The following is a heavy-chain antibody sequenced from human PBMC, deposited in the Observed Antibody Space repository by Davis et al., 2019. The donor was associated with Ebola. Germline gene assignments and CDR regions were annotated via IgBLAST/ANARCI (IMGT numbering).Heavy chain of an antibody. J-gene: IGHJ4*02. V-gene: IGHV4-34*01. CDR1: GGSFRGYY. CDR3: ARLGDYDILTGYFMAGNFDY. CDR2: INHSGST. D-gene: IGHD3-9*01. Sequence: SETLSLTCAVYGGSFRGYYWSWIRQPPGKGLEWIGEINHSGSTNYNPSLWGRVTISIDTSKNQFSLKLSSVTVADTAVYYCARLGDYDILTGYFMAGNFDYWGQGTLVTISS.